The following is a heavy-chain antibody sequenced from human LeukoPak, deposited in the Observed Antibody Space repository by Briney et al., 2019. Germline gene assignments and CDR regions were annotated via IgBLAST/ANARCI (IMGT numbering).Heavy chain of an antibody. CDR1: GGSISSYY. CDR2: IYYSGST. D-gene: IGHD1-26*01. J-gene: IGHJ3*02. CDR3: ARVGIVGATTDAFDI. Sequence: SSETLSLTCTVSGGSISSYYWSWIRQPPGKGLEWIGYIYYSGSTNYNPSLKSRVTISVDTSKNQFSLKLSSVTAADTAVYYCARVGIVGATTDAFDIWGQGTMVTVSS. V-gene: IGHV4-59*01.